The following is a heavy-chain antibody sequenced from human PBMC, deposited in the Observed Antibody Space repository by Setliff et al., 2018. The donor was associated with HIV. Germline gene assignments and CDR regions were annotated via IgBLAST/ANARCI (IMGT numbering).Heavy chain of an antibody. CDR2: IIPILGVA. D-gene: IGHD3-22*01. Sequence: SVKVSCKASRSTFNSHTINWVRQAPGQGLDWMGRIIPILGVANYAQRFQGRVTITADKSTSTAYMELSSLGSDDTAVYYCARAGHYDSSGTPWENAFDIWGQGTMVTVSS. J-gene: IGHJ3*02. CDR1: RSTFNSHT. CDR3: ARAGHYDSSGTPWENAFDI. V-gene: IGHV1-69*02.